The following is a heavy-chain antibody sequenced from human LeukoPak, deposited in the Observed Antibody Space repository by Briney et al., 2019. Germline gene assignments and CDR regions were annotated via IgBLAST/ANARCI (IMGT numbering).Heavy chain of an antibody. V-gene: IGHV3-7*01. D-gene: IGHD1-26*01. CDR2: IKQDGSEK. CDR1: GFTFSSYW. Sequence: PGGSLRLSCAASGFTFSSYWMSWVRQAPGKGLEGVANIKQDGSEKYYVDSVKGRFTISRDNAKNSLYLQMNSLRAEDTAVYYCAREEVGATGAFDIWGQGTMVTVSS. J-gene: IGHJ3*02. CDR3: AREEVGATGAFDI.